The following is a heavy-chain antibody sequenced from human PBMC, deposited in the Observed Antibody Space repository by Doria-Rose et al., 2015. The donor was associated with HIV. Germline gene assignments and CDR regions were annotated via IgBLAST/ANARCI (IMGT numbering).Heavy chain of an antibody. CDR1: GFIFSNNW. J-gene: IGHJ4*02. V-gene: IGHV3-7*05. CDR3: ARVIGSNSYGSLDS. Sequence: VQLVESGGLLVQPGGSLRLSCAASGFIFSNNWMSWVRQAPGKGPQWVANINQDGSEKYYVDSSRGRFTISRDNSKNPLFLEMNSLRADDTAVYYCARVIGSNSYGSLDSWGQGTLVTVSS. D-gene: IGHD3-10*01. CDR2: INQDGSEK.